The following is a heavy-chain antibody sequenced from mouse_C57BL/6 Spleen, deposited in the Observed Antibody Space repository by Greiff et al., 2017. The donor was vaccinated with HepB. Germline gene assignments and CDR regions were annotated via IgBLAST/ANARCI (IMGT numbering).Heavy chain of an antibody. J-gene: IGHJ2*01. CDR3: ARGSNYENY. Sequence: EVKLQQSGPELVKPGASVKISCKASGYTFTDYYMNWVKQSHGKSLEWIGDINPNNGGTSYNQKFKGKATLTVDKSSSTAYMELRSLTSEDSAVYYCARGSNYENYWGQGTTLTVSS. CDR2: INPNNGGT. V-gene: IGHV1-26*01. CDR1: GYTFTDYY. D-gene: IGHD2-5*01.